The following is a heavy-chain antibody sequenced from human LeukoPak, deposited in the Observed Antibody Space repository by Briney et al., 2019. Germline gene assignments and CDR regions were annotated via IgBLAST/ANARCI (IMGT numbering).Heavy chain of an antibody. V-gene: IGHV3-21*01. CDR2: ISSSSSYI. D-gene: IGHD7-27*01. Sequence: GGSLRLSCAASGFTFSSYSMNWVRQAPGKGLEWVSSISSSSSYIYYADSVKGRFTISRDNAKNSLYLQMNSLRAGDTAVYYCARDRSTHWGPDAFDIWGQGTMVTVSS. J-gene: IGHJ3*02. CDR3: ARDRSTHWGPDAFDI. CDR1: GFTFSSYS.